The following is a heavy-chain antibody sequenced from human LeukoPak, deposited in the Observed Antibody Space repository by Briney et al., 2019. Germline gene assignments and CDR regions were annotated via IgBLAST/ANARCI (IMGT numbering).Heavy chain of an antibody. D-gene: IGHD6-19*01. V-gene: IGHV4-61*03. Sequence: PSETLSLTCTVSGYSISSGYYWGWIRQPPGKGLEWIGYIYYSGSTTYNPSLKSRVTISVDTSKSHFSLKLTSVTAADTAVYYCARDLAGTGGVDYWGQGTLVTVSS. J-gene: IGHJ4*02. CDR3: ARDLAGTGGVDY. CDR2: IYYSGST. CDR1: GYSISSGYY.